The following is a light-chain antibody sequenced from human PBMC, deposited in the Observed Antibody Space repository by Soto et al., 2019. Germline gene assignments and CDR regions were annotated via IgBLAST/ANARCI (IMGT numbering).Light chain of an antibody. V-gene: IGKV1-33*01. J-gene: IGKJ5*01. CDR2: DAS. Sequence: DIQLTQSPSFFCRSXKGRVTISXXASQGISNYLNWYQQKPGKAPKLLIYDASNLETGVPSRFSGSGSGTDFTFTISSLQPEDIATYYCQQYDNLPLTFGQGTRLEIK. CDR1: QGISNY. CDR3: QQYDNLPLT.